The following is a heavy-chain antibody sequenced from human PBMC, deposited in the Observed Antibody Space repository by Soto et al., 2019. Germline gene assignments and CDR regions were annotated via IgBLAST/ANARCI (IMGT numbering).Heavy chain of an antibody. J-gene: IGHJ6*02. CDR1: GGTFSSSA. CDR2: IIPLFRTP. Sequence: QVQVVQSGAEVKEPGSSVKVSCQASGGTFSSSALSWVRQAPGRGLEWMGGIIPLFRTPDYAQKFQGRVTITADESTSTAYMELSSLRSADTAIYYCARDNGRPQLGGNYCYITDVWGQGTTITVSS. D-gene: IGHD3-3*02. CDR3: ARDNGRPQLGGNYCYITDV. V-gene: IGHV1-69*12.